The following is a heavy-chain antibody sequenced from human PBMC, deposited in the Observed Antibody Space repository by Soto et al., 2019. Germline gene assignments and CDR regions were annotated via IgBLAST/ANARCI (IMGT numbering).Heavy chain of an antibody. Sequence: PGGSLRLSCAASGFTFGDYYINWIRQAPGKGLEWVSCISSSGITKYYADSVKGRFTISRDNAKNSVYLQMNSLRAEDTAVYYCARDYESGYSGYVSYWGQGTLVTVSS. V-gene: IGHV3-11*01. CDR1: GFTFGDYY. D-gene: IGHD5-12*01. J-gene: IGHJ4*02. CDR3: ARDYESGYSGYVSY. CDR2: ISSSGITK.